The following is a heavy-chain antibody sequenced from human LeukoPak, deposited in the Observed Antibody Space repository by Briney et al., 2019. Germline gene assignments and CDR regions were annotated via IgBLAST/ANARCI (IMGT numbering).Heavy chain of an antibody. CDR2: IYYSGST. V-gene: IGHV4-39*07. Sequence: SETLSLTCTVSGGSISSSSYYWGWIRQPPGKGLEWIGSIYYSGSTYYNPSLKSRVTISVDTSKNQFSLKLSSVTAADTAVYYCARKPDSMNWFDPWGQGTLVTVSS. CDR1: GGSISSSSYY. J-gene: IGHJ5*02. CDR3: ARKPDSMNWFDP. D-gene: IGHD1-14*01.